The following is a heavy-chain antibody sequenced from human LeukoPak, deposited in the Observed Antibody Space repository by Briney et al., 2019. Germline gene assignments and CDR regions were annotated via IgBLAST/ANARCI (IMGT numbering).Heavy chain of an antibody. D-gene: IGHD3-10*01. CDR3: AIRFVDADY. J-gene: IGHJ4*02. CDR1: GYTFTGYY. V-gene: IGHV1-2*02. CDR2: INPNSGVT. Sequence: GASVKVSCKASGYTFTGYYMHWVRQAPGQGLEWMGWINPNSGVTNYAQKCQGRVTMTRDTSISTAYMELSRLRSDVTAVYCCAIRFVDADYWGQGTLVTVSS.